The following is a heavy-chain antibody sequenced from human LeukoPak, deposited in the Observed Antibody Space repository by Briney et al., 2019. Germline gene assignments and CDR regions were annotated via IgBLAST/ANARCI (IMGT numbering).Heavy chain of an antibody. CDR3: AREGATAIGPPDDAFDI. CDR1: GGSISSYY. D-gene: IGHD5-12*01. J-gene: IGHJ3*02. CDR2: IYTSGST. Sequence: PSETLSLTCTVSGGSISSYYWRWIRQPAGKGLEWIGRIYTSGSTNYNPSLKSRVTMSVDTSKNQFSLKLSSVTAADTAVYYCAREGATAIGPPDDAFDIWGQGTMVTVSS. V-gene: IGHV4-4*07.